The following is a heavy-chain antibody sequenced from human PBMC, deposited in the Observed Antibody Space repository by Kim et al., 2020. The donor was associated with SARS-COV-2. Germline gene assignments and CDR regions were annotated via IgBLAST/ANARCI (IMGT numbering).Heavy chain of an antibody. CDR1: GFTFSSYW. CDR2: IKQDGSEK. CDR3: ARDDLLGATLD. J-gene: IGHJ4*02. V-gene: IGHV3-7*01. Sequence: GGSLRLSCAASGFTFSSYWMSWVRQAPGKGLEWVANIKQDGSEKHYVDSVKGRFTISRDNAKNSLYLQMNSPRAEDTAVYYCARDDLLGATLDWGQGTLVTVSS. D-gene: IGHD1-26*01.